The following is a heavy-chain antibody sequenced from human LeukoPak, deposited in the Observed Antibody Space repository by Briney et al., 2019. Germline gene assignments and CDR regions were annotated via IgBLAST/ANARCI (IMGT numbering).Heavy chain of an antibody. CDR3: ARTPDGYNTWVDY. J-gene: IGHJ4*02. CDR1: GGSISSYY. Sequence: PSETLSLTCTVSGGSISSYYWSWIRQPPGKGLEWIGYIYYSGSTNYNPSLKSRVTISVDTSKNQFSLKLSSVTAADTAVYYCARTPDGYNTWVDYWGQGTLVTVSS. D-gene: IGHD5-24*01. CDR2: IYYSGST. V-gene: IGHV4-59*01.